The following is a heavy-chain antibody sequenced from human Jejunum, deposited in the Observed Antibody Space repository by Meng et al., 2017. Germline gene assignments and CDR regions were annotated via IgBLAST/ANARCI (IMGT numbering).Heavy chain of an antibody. D-gene: IGHD3-22*01. J-gene: IGHJ6*02. Sequence: SETLSLTCAISGDSVSSNSATWNWIRLSPSRGLEWLGRTYFRSRWYNDYAVSVESRITINPDTSKNQFSLQLSSVTPEDTAVYYCASSGLLLPYYYYAMDVWGQGTTVTGSS. CDR3: ASSGLLLPYYYYAMDV. V-gene: IGHV6-1*01. CDR2: TYFRSRWYN. CDR1: GDSVSSNSAT.